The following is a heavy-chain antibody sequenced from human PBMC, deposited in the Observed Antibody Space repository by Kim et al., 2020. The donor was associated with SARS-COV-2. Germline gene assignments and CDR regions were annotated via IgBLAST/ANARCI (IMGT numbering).Heavy chain of an antibody. CDR1: GFTFSSYS. Sequence: GGSLRLSCAASGFTFSSYSMNWVRQAPGKGLEWVSSISSSSSYIYYADSVKGRFTISRDNAKNSLYLQMNSLRAEDTAVYYCARGVADILTGYYVYYYYYGMDVWGQGTTVTVSS. CDR3: ARGVADILTGYYVYYYYYGMDV. CDR2: ISSSSSYI. J-gene: IGHJ6*02. V-gene: IGHV3-21*01. D-gene: IGHD3-9*01.